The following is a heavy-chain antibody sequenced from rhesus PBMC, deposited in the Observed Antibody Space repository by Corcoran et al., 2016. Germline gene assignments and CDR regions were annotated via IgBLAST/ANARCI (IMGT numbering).Heavy chain of an antibody. Sequence: EVQLVESGGGVVQPGGSLRLSCAASGFTFDDYAMHWVRQAPRKGLEWVSGISWSVDSTNNTDSVKGQFTISRDNAKNSLYLQMGSLSAEDTALYYCARESFPGIAAAGNFDYWGQGVLVTVSS. V-gene: IGHV3-201*01. CDR2: ISWSVDST. CDR1: GFTFDDYA. CDR3: ARESFPGIAAAGNFDY. J-gene: IGHJ4*01. D-gene: IGHD6-25*01.